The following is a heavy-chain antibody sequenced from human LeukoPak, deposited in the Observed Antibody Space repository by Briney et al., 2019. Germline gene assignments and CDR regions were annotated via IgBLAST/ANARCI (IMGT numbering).Heavy chain of an antibody. CDR3: ARHDYSGYSYYFDY. J-gene: IGHJ4*02. CDR1: GYSFTNYW. Sequence: GESLKISCKGTGYSFTNYWIGWVRQMPGKGLEWMGIIYPGDSDTRNSPSFQGQVTISADKSISTAYLQWSSLKASDTAMYFCARHDYSGYSYYFDYWGQGTLVTVSS. V-gene: IGHV5-51*01. D-gene: IGHD3-22*01. CDR2: IYPGDSDT.